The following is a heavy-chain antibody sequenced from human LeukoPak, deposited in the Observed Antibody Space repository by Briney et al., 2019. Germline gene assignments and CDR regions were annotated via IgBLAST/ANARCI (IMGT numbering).Heavy chain of an antibody. D-gene: IGHD4-23*01. Sequence: GGSLRLSCAASGFTFSRYWMHWVRQAPGKGLVWVSRINSDGSSTNYADSVKGRFIISRDNAKNTLYLQMNSLRAEDTAVYYCARGGGNIDYWGQGTLVTVSS. CDR3: ARGGGNIDY. CDR1: GFTFSRYW. V-gene: IGHV3-74*01. CDR2: INSDGSST. J-gene: IGHJ4*02.